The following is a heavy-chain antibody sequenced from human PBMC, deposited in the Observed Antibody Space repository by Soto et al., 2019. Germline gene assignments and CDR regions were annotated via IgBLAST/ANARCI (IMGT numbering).Heavy chain of an antibody. CDR2: IYWDDDK. CDR1: GFSLSSRGVG. V-gene: IGHV2-5*02. J-gene: IGHJ5*02. Sequence: QITLKESGPTLVKPTQTLTLTCTFSGFSLSSRGVGVGWIRQPPGKALEWLALIYWDDDKRYSPSLKSRLTITKDTPNNQVVPTLTTMDPVDTATYYCAYSGVVAGEDWFDPRGQGTLVTVSS. CDR3: AYSGVVAGEDWFDP. D-gene: IGHD6-19*01.